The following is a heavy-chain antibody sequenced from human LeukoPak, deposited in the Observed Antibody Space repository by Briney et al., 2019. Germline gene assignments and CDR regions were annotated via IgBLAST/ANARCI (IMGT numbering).Heavy chain of an antibody. CDR2: IKQDGSKK. V-gene: IGHV3-7*04. CDR1: GFPFSSYW. CDR3: ARGRDGSQSPIDD. D-gene: IGHD5-24*01. Sequence: PGGSLRLSCVASGFPFSSYWMTWVRQAPGKGLEWVANIKQDGSKKSYVDSVKGRFTISRDNAKNSLYLQMNSLRAEDTAVYYCARGRDGSQSPIDDWGQGTLVTVSS. J-gene: IGHJ4*02.